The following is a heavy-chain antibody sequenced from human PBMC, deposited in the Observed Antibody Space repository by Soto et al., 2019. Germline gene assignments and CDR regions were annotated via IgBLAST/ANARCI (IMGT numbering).Heavy chain of an antibody. CDR1: GFTFSSYA. J-gene: IGHJ4*02. Sequence: GSLRLSCAASGFTFSSYAMSWVRQAPGQGLEWVSAISGSGVSTYYADSVKGRFTISRDNSKNTLYLQMNSLRAEDTAVYYCAKVEKVTSEFDYWGQGTLVTVSS. CDR3: AKVEKVTSEFDY. CDR2: ISGSGVST. D-gene: IGHD4-4*01. V-gene: IGHV3-23*01.